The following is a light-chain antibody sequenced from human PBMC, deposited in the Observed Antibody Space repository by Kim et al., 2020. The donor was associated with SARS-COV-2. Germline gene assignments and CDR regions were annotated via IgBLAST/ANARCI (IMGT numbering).Light chain of an antibody. V-gene: IGLV3-1*01. CDR3: QAWDSSIWV. J-gene: IGLJ3*02. Sequence: SYELTQLPSVSVSPGQTASITCSGDKLGDKYACWYQQKPGQSPVLVIYQDSKRPSGIPERFSGSNSGNTATLTISGTQAMDEADYYCQAWDSSIWVFGGGTQLTVL. CDR1: KLGDKY. CDR2: QDS.